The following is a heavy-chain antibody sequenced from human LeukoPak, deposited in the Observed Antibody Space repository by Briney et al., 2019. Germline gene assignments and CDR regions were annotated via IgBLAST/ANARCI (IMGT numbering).Heavy chain of an antibody. V-gene: IGHV3-23*01. CDR1: GFTFSSYA. J-gene: IGHJ6*02. CDR2: ISGSGGST. Sequence: PGGSLRLSCAASGFTFSSYAMSWVHQAPGKGLEWVSAISGSGGSTYYADSVKGRFTISRDNAKNSLYLQMNSLRAEDTAVYYCARDSRDYYGMDVWGQGTTVTVSS. CDR3: ARDSRDYYGMDV.